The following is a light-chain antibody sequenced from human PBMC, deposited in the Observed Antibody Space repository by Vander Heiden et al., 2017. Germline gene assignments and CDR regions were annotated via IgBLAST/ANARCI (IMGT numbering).Light chain of an antibody. J-gene: IGLJ1*01. V-gene: IGLV3-9*01. CDR1: NIGSKN. CDR2: RDS. CDR3: QVGDSSTAYV. Sequence: SYELTQPLSVSVALGQTARITCGGNNIGSKNVHWYQQKPGQAPVLVIYRDSNRPSGIPERFSGSKSGNTATLTISRAQAGDEADYYCQVGDSSTAYVFGTGTKVTVL.